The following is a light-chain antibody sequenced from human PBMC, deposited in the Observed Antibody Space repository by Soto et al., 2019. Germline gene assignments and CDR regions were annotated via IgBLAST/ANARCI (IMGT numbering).Light chain of an antibody. CDR2: AAS. J-gene: IGKJ1*01. CDR3: LQYRSFPRT. Sequence: DSQLTQSPSSLSASVGDRVTIPCRASQGIRDDLGWYQQKAGEAPKRLIYAASSLHSGVPSRFSGSGSGTEFTLTISSLQPEDFATYYCLQYRSFPRTFGQGTKVDIK. CDR1: QGIRDD. V-gene: IGKV1-17*01.